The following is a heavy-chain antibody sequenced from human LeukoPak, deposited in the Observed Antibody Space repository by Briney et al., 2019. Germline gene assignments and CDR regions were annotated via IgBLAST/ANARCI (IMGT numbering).Heavy chain of an antibody. Sequence: ASVKVSCKASGYAFTGYYMHWVRQAPGQGLEWMGWINPNSGGTNYEQKFQGRVTMTRDTSISTAYMELSRLRSDDTAVYYCARAISGSYSLDAFDIWGQGTMVTVSS. CDR2: INPNSGGT. CDR3: ARAISGSYSLDAFDI. D-gene: IGHD1-26*01. V-gene: IGHV1-2*02. J-gene: IGHJ3*02. CDR1: GYAFTGYY.